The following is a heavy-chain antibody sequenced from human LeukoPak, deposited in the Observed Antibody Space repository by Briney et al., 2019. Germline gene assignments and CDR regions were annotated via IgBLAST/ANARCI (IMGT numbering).Heavy chain of an antibody. CDR1: GFTFSSYS. CDR3: ASPCRYSGSPRGCDY. J-gene: IGHJ4*02. V-gene: IGHV3-21*01. Sequence: GGSLRLSCAASGFTFSSYSMNWVRQAPGKGLEWVSSISSSSSYIYYADSVKGRFTISRDNAKNSLYLQMNSLRAEDTAVYYCASPCRYSGSPRGCDYWGQGTLVTVSS. CDR2: ISSSSSYI. D-gene: IGHD1-26*01.